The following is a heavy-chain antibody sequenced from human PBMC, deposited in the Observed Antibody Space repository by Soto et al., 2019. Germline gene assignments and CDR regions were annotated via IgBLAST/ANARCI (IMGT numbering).Heavy chain of an antibody. CDR2: IIPIFGTA. V-gene: IGHV1-69*06. J-gene: IGHJ4*02. CDR1: GGTFSSYA. Sequence: ASVKVSCKASGGTFSSYAISWVRQAPGQGLEWMGGIIPIFGTANYAQKFQGRVTITADKSTSTAYMELRSLRSEDTAVYYCARDPLSGYSYGYQDGYWGQGTLVTVSS. D-gene: IGHD5-18*01. CDR3: ARDPLSGYSYGYQDGY.